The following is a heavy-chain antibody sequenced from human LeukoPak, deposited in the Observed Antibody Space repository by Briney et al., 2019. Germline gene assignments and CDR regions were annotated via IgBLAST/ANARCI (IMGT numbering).Heavy chain of an antibody. Sequence: GGSLRLSCAASGFTFSSYSMNWIRQAPGKGLEWFSSISSSSYYKYYADSVKGRFTIYRDNAKNSLYLQMNSLRAEDTAVYYCAREGCSSASCSSYYYMDVWGKGTTVTVSS. CDR1: GFTFSSYS. J-gene: IGHJ6*03. V-gene: IGHV3-21*01. CDR3: AREGCSSASCSSYYYMDV. D-gene: IGHD2-2*01. CDR2: ISSSSYYK.